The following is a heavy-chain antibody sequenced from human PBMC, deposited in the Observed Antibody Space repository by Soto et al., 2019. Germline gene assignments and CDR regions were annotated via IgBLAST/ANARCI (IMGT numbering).Heavy chain of an antibody. CDR3: ARAAERLGELSFGSES. V-gene: IGHV3-21*01. CDR2: ISSSSSYI. Sequence: EVQLVESGGGLVKPGGSLRLSCAASGFTFSSYSMNWVRQAPGKGLEWVSSISSSSSYIYYADSVKGRFTISRDNAKNALYLQRSSVRGEERAVDDGARAAERLGELSFGSESWGQGTLVTVSS. J-gene: IGHJ5*02. CDR1: GFTFSSYS. D-gene: IGHD3-16*02.